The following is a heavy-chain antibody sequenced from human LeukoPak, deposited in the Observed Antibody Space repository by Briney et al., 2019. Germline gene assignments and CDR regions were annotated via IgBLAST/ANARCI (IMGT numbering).Heavy chain of an antibody. Sequence: PSETLSLTCTVSSDSISSYYWSWIRQPPGKGLEWIGYIYYSGTTKYNPSLKSRVTISVDKSKNQFSLKLSSVTAADTAVYYCARAGDNWNYVGWGQGTLVTVSS. J-gene: IGHJ4*02. CDR1: SDSISSYY. D-gene: IGHD1-7*01. V-gene: IGHV4-59*12. CDR2: IYYSGTT. CDR3: ARAGDNWNYVG.